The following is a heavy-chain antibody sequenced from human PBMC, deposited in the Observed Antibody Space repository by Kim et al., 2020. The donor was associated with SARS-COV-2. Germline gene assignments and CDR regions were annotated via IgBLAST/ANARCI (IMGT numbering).Heavy chain of an antibody. D-gene: IGHD3-22*01. CDR1: GYTLINYH. J-gene: IGHJ3*01. CDR3: ARNVQSYYHSSGYYYGPEALDV. CDR2: INPIGGST. Sequence: ASVKVSCKAAGYTLINYHMHWVRQAPGQGLEWMGVINPIGGSTRETQKFQGRITMTTDTSTSTVYMELSSLRSEDTAVYYCARNVQSYYHSSGYYYGPEALDVWGQGTVVTVSS. V-gene: IGHV1-46*01.